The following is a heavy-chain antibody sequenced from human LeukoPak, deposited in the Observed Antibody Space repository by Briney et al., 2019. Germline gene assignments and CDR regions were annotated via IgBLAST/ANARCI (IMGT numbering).Heavy chain of an antibody. CDR1: GFTFSSYG. CDR3: AKDLLRYFDWLLPDY. CDR2: ISYDGSNK. V-gene: IGHV3-30*18. J-gene: IGHJ4*02. Sequence: GGSLRLSCAASGFTFSSYGMHWVRQAPGKGLEWVAVISYDGSNKYYVDSVKGRFTISRDNSKNTLYLQMNSLRAEDTAVYYCAKDLLRYFDWLLPDYWGQGTLVTVSS. D-gene: IGHD3-9*01.